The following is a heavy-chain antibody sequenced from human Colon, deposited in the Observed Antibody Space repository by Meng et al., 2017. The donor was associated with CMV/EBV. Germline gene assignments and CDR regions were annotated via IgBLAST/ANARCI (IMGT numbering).Heavy chain of an antibody. CDR3: VRESQSGSYIYLQH. CDR2: ISAYTGDT. Sequence: LVHSGAEGKKPGASGKVSWKASGYPFTNDGISWVRQAPGQGLEWMGWISAYTGDTYYAQKFQGRVTMTTDTSTSTAYMELRSLRSDDTAVYYCVRESQSGSYIYLQHWGQGTLVTVSS. D-gene: IGHD1-26*01. J-gene: IGHJ1*01. V-gene: IGHV1-18*01. CDR1: GYPFTNDG.